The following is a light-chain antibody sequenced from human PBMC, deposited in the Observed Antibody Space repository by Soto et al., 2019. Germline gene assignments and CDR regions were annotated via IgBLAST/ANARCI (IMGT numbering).Light chain of an antibody. CDR2: DAS. CDR3: QQYSAWPLT. CDR1: QSISSY. Sequence: EIVLTQSPATLSLSPGERATLSCWASQSISSYLAWYQKKPGQAPRLLIYDASNRATGSPARFSGSGSGTEFTLTISSLAPEDLAVYYCQQYSAWPLTFGGGTKVEIE. V-gene: IGKV3-11*01. J-gene: IGKJ4*01.